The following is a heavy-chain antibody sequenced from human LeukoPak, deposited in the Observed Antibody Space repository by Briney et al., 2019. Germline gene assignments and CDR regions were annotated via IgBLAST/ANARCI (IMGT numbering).Heavy chain of an antibody. J-gene: IGHJ4*02. D-gene: IGHD6-6*01. CDR3: ARDHHSSSSQLDY. Sequence: PGGSLRLSCAASGFAVSSSYMSWVRQAPGKGLEWVSAISGSGGSTYYADSVKGRFTISRDNSKNTLYLQMNSLRAEDTAVYYCARDHHSSSSQLDYWGQGTLVTVSS. CDR2: ISGSGGST. CDR1: GFAVSSSY. V-gene: IGHV3-23*01.